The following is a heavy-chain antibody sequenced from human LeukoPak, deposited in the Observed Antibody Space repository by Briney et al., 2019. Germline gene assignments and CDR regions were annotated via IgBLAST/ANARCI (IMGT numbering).Heavy chain of an antibody. V-gene: IGHV4-30-2*01. CDR2: IYHSGST. Sequence: PSETLSLTCTVSGGSISSGGYYWSWIRQPPGKGLEWIGYIYHSGSTYYNPSLKSRVTISVDRSKNQFSLKLSSLTAADTAVYYCARERSVAGSSATLGLDYWGQGTLVTVSS. J-gene: IGHJ4*02. CDR3: ARERSVAGSSATLGLDY. D-gene: IGHD6-19*01. CDR1: GGSISSGGYY.